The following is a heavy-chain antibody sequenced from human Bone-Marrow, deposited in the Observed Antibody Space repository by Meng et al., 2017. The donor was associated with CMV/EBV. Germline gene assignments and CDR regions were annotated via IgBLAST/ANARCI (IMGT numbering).Heavy chain of an antibody. J-gene: IGHJ6*02. V-gene: IGHV4-31*03. D-gene: IGHD3-10*01. CDR1: GGSISSGGYY. CDR3: ARDLGYYGSGSYYNGGMDV. Sequence: LRLSCTVSGGSISSGGYYWSWIRQHPGKGLEWIGYIYYSGSTYYNPSLKSRVTISVDTSKNQFSLKLSSVTAADTAVYYCARDLGYYGSGSYYNGGMDVWGQGTTVTVSS. CDR2: IYYSGST.